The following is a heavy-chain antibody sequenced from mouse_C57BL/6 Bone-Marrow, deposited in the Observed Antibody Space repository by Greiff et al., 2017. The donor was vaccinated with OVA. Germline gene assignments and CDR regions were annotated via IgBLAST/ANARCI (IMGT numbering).Heavy chain of an antibody. CDR3: ARYDYYAMDY. J-gene: IGHJ4*01. CDR1: GYTFTSYW. CDR2: IDPSDSYT. Sequence: VQLQQPGAELVKPGASVKLSCKASGYTFTSYWMQWVKQRPGQGLEWIGEIDPSDSYTNYNQKFKGKATLTVDTSSSTAYMQLSSLTSEDSAVYYCARYDYYAMDYWGQGTSVTVSS. V-gene: IGHV1-50*01.